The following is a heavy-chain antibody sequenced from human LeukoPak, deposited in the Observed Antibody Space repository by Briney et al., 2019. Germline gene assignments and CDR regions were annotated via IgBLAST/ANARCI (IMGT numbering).Heavy chain of an antibody. V-gene: IGHV4-34*01. CDR1: GGSFRKYY. CDR3: ARTDYGDYVDFDY. CDR2: IYHSGST. D-gene: IGHD4-17*01. Sequence: SETLSLTCAVYGGSFRKYYWSWIRQPPGKGLEWIGEIYHSGSTNYNPSLKSRLTISVDTSKNQFSLKLNSVTAADTGVYYCARTDYGDYVDFDYWGQGTLVTVSS. J-gene: IGHJ4*02.